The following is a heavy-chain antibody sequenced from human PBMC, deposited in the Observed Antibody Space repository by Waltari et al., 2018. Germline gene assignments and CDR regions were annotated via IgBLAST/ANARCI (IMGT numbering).Heavy chain of an antibody. Sequence: QVQLVESGGGVVQPGRSLRLSCAASGFTFSSYAMHWVRQAPGKGLEWVAVISYDGSNKYCADSWKGRFTIARDNSKNTLYLKMNSLRAEDTAVYYCARSPAPSSSKVVPAAILKYYYYYGVDVWGQGTTVTVSS. J-gene: IGHJ6*02. D-gene: IGHD2-2*01. CDR3: ARSPAPSSSKVVPAAILKYYYYYGVDV. V-gene: IGHV3-30-3*01. CDR2: ISYDGSNK. CDR1: GFTFSSYA.